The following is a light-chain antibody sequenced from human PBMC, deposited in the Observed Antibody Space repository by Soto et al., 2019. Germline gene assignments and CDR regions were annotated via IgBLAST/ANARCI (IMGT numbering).Light chain of an antibody. V-gene: IGKV1-5*01. CDR2: DAS. Sequence: IQMTPSPSTLSASLGERVTITCRASQSINNRLAWYPPMPGKAPNLLIYDASSLESGVPSRFRGSGSETEFTLTISGLQPDDFATYYCQQFIDGWTFGQGTKVDI. CDR3: QQFIDGWT. J-gene: IGKJ1*01. CDR1: QSINNR.